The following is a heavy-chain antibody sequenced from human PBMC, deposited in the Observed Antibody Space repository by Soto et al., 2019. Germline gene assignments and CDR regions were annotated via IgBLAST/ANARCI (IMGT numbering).Heavy chain of an antibody. CDR2: IIPIFDFP. D-gene: IGHD2-2*01. Sequence: QVQLVQSGAEVKKPGSSLKVSCKASGSTFSSYTITWVRQAPGQGLEWMGRIIPIFDFPIYAQKVQGRVTLTAEKSTSTAYMELTSLKAEATAVYYCARDEAADELVPATINAMDVWRQGTTVIVAS. V-gene: IGHV1-69*08. J-gene: IGHJ6*02. CDR1: GSTFSSYT. CDR3: ARDEAADELVPATINAMDV.